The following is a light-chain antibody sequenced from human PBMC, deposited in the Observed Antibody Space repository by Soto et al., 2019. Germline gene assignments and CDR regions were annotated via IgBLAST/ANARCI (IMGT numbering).Light chain of an antibody. J-gene: IGLJ1*01. CDR3: YSFTTSNTYV. V-gene: IGLV2-18*02. CDR2: EVS. Sequence: SALTQPPSVSGSPGQSVTISCSGTSSDVGTYNHVSWYQQAPGTAPKVMIYEVSSRPSGVPDRFSGSKSGNTASLTISGLQPEDEADYYCYSFTTSNTYVFGTGTKVTVL. CDR1: SSDVGTYNH.